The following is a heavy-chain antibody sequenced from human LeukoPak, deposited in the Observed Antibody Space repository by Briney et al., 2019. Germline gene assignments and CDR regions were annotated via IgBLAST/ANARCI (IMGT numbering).Heavy chain of an antibody. CDR2: LLYDGSSK. D-gene: IGHD1-26*01. V-gene: IGHV3-33*01. CDR1: GFIFSSYG. J-gene: IGHJ6*02. CDR3: ARGRSVGAILYYGMDV. Sequence: GGSLRLSCAASGFIFSSYGMHWVRQAPGKGLEWVAVLLYDGSSKFYADSVKGRFTISRDNSKNTLYLQMNSLRAEDTAVYYCARGRSVGAILYYGMDVWGQGTTVTVSS.